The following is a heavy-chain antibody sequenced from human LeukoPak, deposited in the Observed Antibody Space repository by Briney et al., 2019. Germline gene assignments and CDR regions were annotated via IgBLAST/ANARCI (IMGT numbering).Heavy chain of an antibody. J-gene: IGHJ6*02. D-gene: IGHD6-6*01. CDR3: ARTVASLDYYYYGMDV. Sequence: GASVKVSCKASGGTFSSYAISWVRQAPGQGLEWMGGIIPIFGTANYAQKFQGRVTITADESTSTAYMELSSLRSEDTAVYYCARTVASLDYYYYGMDVWGQGTTVTVSS. CDR1: GGTFSSYA. V-gene: IGHV1-69*13. CDR2: IIPIFGTA.